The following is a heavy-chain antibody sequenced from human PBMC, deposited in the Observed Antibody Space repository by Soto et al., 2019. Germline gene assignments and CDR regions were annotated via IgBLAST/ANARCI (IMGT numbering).Heavy chain of an antibody. CDR1: GFTFSSYA. Sequence: EVQLLESGGGLVQPGGSLRLSCAASGFTFSSYAMSWVRQAPGKGLEWVLGISGSGGSTYYADSVKGRFTISRDNSKNTLYLQMNSLRAEDTAVYYCAKDRGGCGSTSCPPRLFDYWGQETLVTVSS. CDR2: ISGSGGST. CDR3: AKDRGGCGSTSCPPRLFDY. V-gene: IGHV3-23*01. D-gene: IGHD2-2*01. J-gene: IGHJ4*02.